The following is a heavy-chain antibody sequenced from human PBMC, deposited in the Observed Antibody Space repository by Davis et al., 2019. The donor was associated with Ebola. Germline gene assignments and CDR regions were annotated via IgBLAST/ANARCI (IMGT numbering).Heavy chain of an antibody. Sequence: SLKISCTASGFTFSSYWMHWVRQAPGKGLEWVSGISWNSGSIGYADSVKGRFTISRDNAKNSLYLQMNSLRAEDTALYYCAKDVGVYYYYGMDVWGKGTTVTVSS. J-gene: IGHJ6*04. CDR2: ISWNSGSI. CDR3: AKDVGVYYYYGMDV. D-gene: IGHD3-16*01. V-gene: IGHV3-9*01. CDR1: GFTFSSYW.